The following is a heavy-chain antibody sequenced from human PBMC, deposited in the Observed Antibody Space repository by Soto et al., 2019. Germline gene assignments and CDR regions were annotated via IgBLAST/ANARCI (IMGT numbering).Heavy chain of an antibody. Sequence: QVQLVESGGGVVQPGRSLRLSCAASGFTFSSYAMHWVRQAPGKGLEWVAVISYDGSNKYYADSVKGRFTISRDNSKNTLYLQMNSLRAEDTAVYYCARDTTVSPEPIFGVVITHYYYYYGMDVWGQGTTVTVSS. D-gene: IGHD3-3*01. CDR2: ISYDGSNK. V-gene: IGHV3-30-3*01. CDR3: ARDTTVSPEPIFGVVITHYYYYYGMDV. CDR1: GFTFSSYA. J-gene: IGHJ6*02.